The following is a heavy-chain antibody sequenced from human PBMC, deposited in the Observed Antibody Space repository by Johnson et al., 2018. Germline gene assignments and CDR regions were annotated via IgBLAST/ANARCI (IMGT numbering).Heavy chain of an antibody. CDR1: RLTFSNYG. CDR3: ANLEWLRGNFDL. V-gene: IGHV3-30*18. CDR2: ISNDGNNK. J-gene: IGHJ2*01. D-gene: IGHD3-3*01. Sequence: QVQLQESGGGVVQPGGTLRLSCAASRLTFSNYGMHWVRQAPGKGLEWVASISNDGNNKYYADSVKGRFTISRDNSKATLYLHMNNLRTEDTAVYYCANLEWLRGNFDLWGRGSLVTVS.